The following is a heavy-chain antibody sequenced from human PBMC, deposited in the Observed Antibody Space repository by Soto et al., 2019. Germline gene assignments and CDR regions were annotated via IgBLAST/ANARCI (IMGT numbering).Heavy chain of an antibody. Sequence: PSETLSLTCAVYGGSFSGYYWSWIRQPPGKELEWIGEIKHSRSTNYNPSLKSRVTISVDTSKNQFSLKLSSVTAADTAVYYCARVHDYIWGSYRYTSPYYFDYWGQGTLVTVSS. CDR3: ARVHDYIWGSYRYTSPYYFDY. V-gene: IGHV4-34*01. CDR1: GGSFSGYY. D-gene: IGHD3-16*02. J-gene: IGHJ4*02. CDR2: IKHSRST.